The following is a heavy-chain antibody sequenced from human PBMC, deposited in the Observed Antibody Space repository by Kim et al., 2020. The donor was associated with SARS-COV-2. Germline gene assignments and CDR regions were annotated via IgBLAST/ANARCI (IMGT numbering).Heavy chain of an antibody. D-gene: IGHD3-22*01. CDR3: ARGLRTYYYDSSGYYYFDY. CDR1: GGSISSYY. CDR2: IYYSGST. V-gene: IGHV4-59*13. Sequence: SETLSLTCTVSGGSISSYYWSWIRQPPGKGLEWIGYIYYSGSTNYNPSLKSRVTISVDTSKNQFSLKLSSVTAADTAVYYCARGLRTYYYDSSGYYYFDYWGQGTLVTVSS. J-gene: IGHJ4*02.